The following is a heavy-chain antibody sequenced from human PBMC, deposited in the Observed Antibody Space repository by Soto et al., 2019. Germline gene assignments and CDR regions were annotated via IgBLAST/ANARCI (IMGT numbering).Heavy chain of an antibody. CDR3: ARDSGIVAAGRFSFDT. CDR2: IDWNGANI. V-gene: IGHV3-9*01. Sequence: EVQLVESGGGLVQPGRSLRLSCAASGFTFNDFAMHWVRQAPGKGLEWVASIDWNGANIAYAASVEGRFTISSDNVKNSLFLQMNSLRAEDTAFYFCARDSGIVAAGRFSFDTRGQGTLVTVSS. D-gene: IGHD6-13*01. J-gene: IGHJ5*02. CDR1: GFTFNDFA.